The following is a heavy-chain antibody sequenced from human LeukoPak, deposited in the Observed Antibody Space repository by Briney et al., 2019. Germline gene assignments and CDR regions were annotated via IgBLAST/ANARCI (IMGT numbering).Heavy chain of an antibody. CDR1: RFTFNSYG. J-gene: IGHJ4*02. V-gene: IGHV4-4*02. CDR2: IYHSGTT. CDR3: ARDESSGYYYRGDH. D-gene: IGHD3-22*01. Sequence: PGGSLRLSCADSRFTFNSYGMHWVRQPPGKGLEWIGEIYHSGTTNYNPSLKSRVTISVDKSKNQFSLKLSSVTAADTAVYYCARDESSGYYYRGDHWGQGTLVTVSS.